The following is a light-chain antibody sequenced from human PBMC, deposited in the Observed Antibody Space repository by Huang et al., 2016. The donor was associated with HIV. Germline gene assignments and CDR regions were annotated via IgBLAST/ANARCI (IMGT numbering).Light chain of an antibody. CDR1: QKVRNN. V-gene: IGKV3-15*01. CDR2: EAS. J-gene: IGKJ4*01. Sequence: ETLMTQFPATLSVSPGERATLSCRASQKVRNNLAWYQQKPGQAPRLLVYEASSRATGVPGRFSASGSGIDFTLTISSLQSEDFAVYYCQQFNNWPPAFGGGTTVEIK. CDR3: QQFNNWPPA.